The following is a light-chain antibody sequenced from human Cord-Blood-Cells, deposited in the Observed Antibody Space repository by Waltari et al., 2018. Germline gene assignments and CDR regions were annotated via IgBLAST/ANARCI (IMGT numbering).Light chain of an antibody. CDR2: KAS. CDR3: QQYNSYSWT. J-gene: IGKJ1*01. Sequence: DIQMTQPPSTLSASVEDRVPITCRASQSLSSWLAWYQQKPGKAPKLLIYKASSLESGVPSRFSGSGSGTEFTLTISSLQPDDFATYYYQQYNSYSWTFGQGTKVEIK. CDR1: QSLSSW. V-gene: IGKV1-5*03.